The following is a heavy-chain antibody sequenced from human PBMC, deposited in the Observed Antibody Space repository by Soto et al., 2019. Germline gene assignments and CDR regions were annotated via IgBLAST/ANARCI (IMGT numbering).Heavy chain of an antibody. J-gene: IGHJ4*02. CDR1: GYTFTTYG. Sequence: QVQLVQSGAEVKKPGASVKVSCKASGYTFTTYGISWVRQAPGQGLEWMGWISVYNGNTNYVQKLQGRVTRTTDTAMSTAYMELRSRRPDDTAVYYCAQNYYDSSGYYYMNWGQGTLVTVSS. CDR2: ISVYNGNT. D-gene: IGHD3-22*01. V-gene: IGHV1-18*04. CDR3: AQNYYDSSGYYYMN.